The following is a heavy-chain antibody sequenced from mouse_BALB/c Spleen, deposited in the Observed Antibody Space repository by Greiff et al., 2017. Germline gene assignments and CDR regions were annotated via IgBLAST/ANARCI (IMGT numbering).Heavy chain of an antibody. Sequence: QVQLQQSGPELVKPGASVKISCKASGYTFTDYYINWVKQRTGQGLEWIGEIYPGSGNTYYNEKFKGKATLTADKSSSTAYMQLSSLTSEDSAVYFCARGSSYYFDYWGQGTTLTVSS. CDR3: ARGSSYYFDY. CDR1: GYTFTDYY. CDR2: IYPGSGNT. J-gene: IGHJ2*01. D-gene: IGHD1-1*01. V-gene: IGHV1-77*01.